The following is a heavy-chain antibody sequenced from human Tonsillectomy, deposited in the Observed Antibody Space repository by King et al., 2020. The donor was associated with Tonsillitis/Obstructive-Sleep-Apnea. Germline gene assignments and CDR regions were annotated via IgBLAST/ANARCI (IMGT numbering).Heavy chain of an antibody. J-gene: IGHJ4*02. CDR2: IDPSDSYT. CDR3: AIFSGGGDYESDY. V-gene: IGHV5-10-1*01. CDR1: GYSFTSYW. D-gene: IGHD4-17*01. Sequence: QLVQSGAEVKKPGESLRISCKGSGYSFTSYWINWVRQMPGKGLEWMGRIDPSDSYTNYSPSFQGHVTVSADKSISTAYLQWSRLKASDTAMYYCAIFSGGGDYESDYWGQGTLVTVSS.